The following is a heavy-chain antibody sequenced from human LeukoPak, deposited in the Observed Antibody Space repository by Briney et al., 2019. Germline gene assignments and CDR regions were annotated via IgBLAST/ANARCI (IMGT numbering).Heavy chain of an antibody. D-gene: IGHD1-1*01. CDR3: VKHSGGVYGNSDL. Sequence: GGSLRLSCAASGFTFDTYAMSWFRQAPGKGMEWVSTIGRGGGDTYYADSVKGRFTISKDSSKTSLQMSSLKAEDTAIYFCVKHSGGVYGNSDLWGQGTLVTVSS. CDR2: IGRGGGDT. V-gene: IGHV3-23*01. J-gene: IGHJ5*02. CDR1: GFTFDTYA.